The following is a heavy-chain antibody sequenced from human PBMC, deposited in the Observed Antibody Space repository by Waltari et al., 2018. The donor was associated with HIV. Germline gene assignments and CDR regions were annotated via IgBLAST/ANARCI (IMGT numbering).Heavy chain of an antibody. V-gene: IGHV3-48*04. CDR3: ARDRHSDH. CDR2: IGNTSSII. Sequence: ESGGRLVKPGESMRLSCAASVFDFNNYGMNWVRQAPGKGLEWISYIGNTSSIIYYAESVVGRFTISRDNAQNTLYLQMDSLRAEDTGIYYCARDRHSDHWGQGTQVTVSS. CDR1: VFDFNNYG. D-gene: IGHD2-21*02. J-gene: IGHJ1*01.